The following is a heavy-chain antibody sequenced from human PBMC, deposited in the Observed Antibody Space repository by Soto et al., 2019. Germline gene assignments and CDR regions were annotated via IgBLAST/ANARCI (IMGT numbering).Heavy chain of an antibody. Sequence: PGGSLRLSCAASGFTFSGSAMTWVRQAPGKWLEYVSSITSSGSEVFHAASVKGRFTMYRDNSKNMLYIQMNSLRAEDTAVYSCAKGGYDSVWYSDSWGQGALVTVSP. CDR2: ITSSGSEV. D-gene: IGHD6-19*01. J-gene: IGHJ1*01. V-gene: IGHV3-23*01. CDR3: AKGGYDSVWYSDS. CDR1: GFTFSGSA.